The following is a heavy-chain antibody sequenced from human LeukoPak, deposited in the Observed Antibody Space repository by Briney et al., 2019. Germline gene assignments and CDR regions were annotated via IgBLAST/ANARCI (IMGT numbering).Heavy chain of an antibody. CDR3: ARWTLSGGPEMFDY. V-gene: IGHV1-2*02. CDR1: GYTFTGYY. J-gene: IGHJ4*02. CDR2: INPNSGGT. D-gene: IGHD2-15*01. Sequence: ASVKVSCKASGYTFTGYYMHWVRQAPGQGLEWMGWINPNSGGTNYAQKFQGRVTMTRDTSISTAYMELSSLRSEDTAVYYCARWTLSGGPEMFDYWGQGTLVTVSS.